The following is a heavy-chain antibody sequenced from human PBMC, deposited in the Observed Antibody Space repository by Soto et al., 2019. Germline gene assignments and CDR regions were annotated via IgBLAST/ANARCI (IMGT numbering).Heavy chain of an antibody. V-gene: IGHV1-3*01. CDR3: ERDDAYRYGEYFDY. Sequence: ASVKVSCKASGYTLTSYGIDWVRLAPGQRLEWMGWINPGNGNTKYSQKFHGRVTMTRDTSASTAYMELSSLRSEDTAVYYCERDDAYRYGEYFDYWGQVTMVTVSS. D-gene: IGHD5-18*01. CDR1: GYTLTSYG. CDR2: INPGNGNT. J-gene: IGHJ4*02.